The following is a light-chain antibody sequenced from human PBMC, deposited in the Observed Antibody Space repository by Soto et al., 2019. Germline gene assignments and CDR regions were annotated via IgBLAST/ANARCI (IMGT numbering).Light chain of an antibody. Sequence: QSALTQPRSVSGSPGPSVTIACTGTSSDVGGYNYVSWYQQHPGKAPKLMIYDVSQRPSGVPDRFSGSKSGNTASLTISGLQAEDEADYYCCSYAGSHFLFGGGTKVTVL. CDR1: SSDVGGYNY. V-gene: IGLV2-11*01. CDR3: CSYAGSHFL. CDR2: DVS. J-gene: IGLJ2*01.